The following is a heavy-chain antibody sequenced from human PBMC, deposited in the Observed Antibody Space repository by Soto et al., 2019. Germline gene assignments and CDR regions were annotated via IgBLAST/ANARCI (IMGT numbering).Heavy chain of an antibody. CDR2: IHYSGSK. CDR3: ARLRSRHGYNDDVGGNNWFDP. V-gene: IGHV4-30-4*01. Sequence: TSEILSLTCTVSGASVSSDDFYWSWIRQPQVTGLEPIGYIHYSGSKYYNPSLKSRASISLDTSKNQFSLQLSSVTAADTAFYFCARLRSRHGYNDDVGGNNWFDPWGQGTLLTVSS. D-gene: IGHD5-12*01. J-gene: IGHJ5*02. CDR1: GASVSSDDFY.